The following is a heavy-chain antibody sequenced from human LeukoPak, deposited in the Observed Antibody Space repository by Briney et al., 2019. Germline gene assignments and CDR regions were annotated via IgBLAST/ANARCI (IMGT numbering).Heavy chain of an antibody. D-gene: IGHD2-2*03. V-gene: IGHV4-4*02. CDR1: GGSINSSKW. CDR2: IYHSGST. Sequence: SETLSLTCAVSGGSINSSKWWSWVRQPPGKGLEWIGEIYHSGSTNYTPSLKSRVTISVDKSKNQFSLKLSSVTAADTAVYYCARDGGLGHCSSTSCPGDGMDVWGQGTTVTVSS. CDR3: ARDGGLGHCSSTSCPGDGMDV. J-gene: IGHJ6*02.